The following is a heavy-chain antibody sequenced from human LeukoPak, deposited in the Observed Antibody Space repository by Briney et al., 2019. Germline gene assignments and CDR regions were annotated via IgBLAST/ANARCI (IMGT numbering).Heavy chain of an antibody. V-gene: IGHV3-73*01. CDR3: TRYNRSGDFSSFDL. Sequence: GGSLRLSCAASGFTFSGFAMHWVRQASGKGLEWLGRIRSRSNNFATAYSASVQGRFSLSRDDSKNTAYLQMNSLKTEDTAIYYCTRYNRSGDFSSFDLWGRGTLVTVSS. CDR2: IRSRSNNFAT. J-gene: IGHJ2*01. D-gene: IGHD3-16*02. CDR1: GFTFSGFA.